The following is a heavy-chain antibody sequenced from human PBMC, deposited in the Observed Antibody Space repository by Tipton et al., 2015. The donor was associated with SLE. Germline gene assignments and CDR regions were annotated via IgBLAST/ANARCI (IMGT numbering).Heavy chain of an antibody. Sequence: TLSLTCTVSNGSINLYYWSWIRQSPGKGLEYIGHVYYLGATNYSPSFESRVAMSVDTSKNQFSLRLRSVTAADMAVYYCARGGAFWSGPTSYYYFFYYMDVWGKGTTVTVSS. D-gene: IGHD3-3*01. J-gene: IGHJ6*03. V-gene: IGHV4-59*12. CDR3: ARGGAFWSGPTSYYYFFYYMDV. CDR2: VYYLGAT. CDR1: NGSINLYY.